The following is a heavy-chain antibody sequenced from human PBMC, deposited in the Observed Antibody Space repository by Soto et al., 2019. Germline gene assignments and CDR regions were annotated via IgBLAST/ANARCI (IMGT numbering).Heavy chain of an antibody. J-gene: IGHJ5*02. Sequence: ASVKVSFKASGYTFTNYDITWVRQAAGQGLEWMGWMNPKSGNTGYAQEFQGRVTMTRNTSISTAYMELSSLRSEDTAIYYCARGFSRRNLNWFDPWGLGTLVTVSS. CDR2: MNPKSGNT. CDR1: GYTFTNYD. D-gene: IGHD5-12*01. V-gene: IGHV1-8*01. CDR3: ARGFSRRNLNWFDP.